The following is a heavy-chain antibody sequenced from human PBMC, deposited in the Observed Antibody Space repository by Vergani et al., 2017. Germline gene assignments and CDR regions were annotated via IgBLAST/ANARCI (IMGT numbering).Heavy chain of an antibody. J-gene: IGHJ6*02. Sequence: EVQLVESGGGIVKPGGSLRLSCVASGFSFRNAWMNWVRRTPGKGLEWVGRIKSTFDRGTTDYAAAVKGRFTNSRDDSKNTLFLQMNSLKTEDIGVYYCATDPRYCGDGSCCWLRDHHYYGMDVWGQGTTVTVSS. CDR3: ATDPRYCGDGSCCWLRDHHYYGMDV. V-gene: IGHV3-15*07. CDR1: GFSFRNAW. CDR2: IKSTFDRGTT. D-gene: IGHD2-21*01.